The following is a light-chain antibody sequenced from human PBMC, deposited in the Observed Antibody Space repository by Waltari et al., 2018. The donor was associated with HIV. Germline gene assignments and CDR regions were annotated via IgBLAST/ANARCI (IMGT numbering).Light chain of an antibody. CDR2: GTF. CDR3: QQYGSS. J-gene: IGKJ4*01. CDR1: QTFNSNY. V-gene: IGKV3-20*01. Sequence: IGLTQSPAPRSLSPGERGIPSSRASQTFNSNYLAWYQQNPGQAPRLLIYGTFTRATGIPDRFSGSGSVTDFTLTISRLEPEDFAVYYCQQYGSSFGGGTKVEIK.